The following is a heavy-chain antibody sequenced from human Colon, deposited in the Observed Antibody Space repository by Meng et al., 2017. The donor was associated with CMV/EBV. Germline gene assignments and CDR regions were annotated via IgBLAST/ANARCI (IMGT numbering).Heavy chain of an antibody. J-gene: IGHJ6*02. CDR3: AKDVGANFFYGLDV. V-gene: IGHV3-9*01. CDR1: GFTFDDHA. Sequence: SLKISCAASGFTFDDHAMHWVRQVPGKGPEWVASITWNSETIAYGDSVKGRFTVSRDSAKTALYLQMNSLRAEDTALYYCAKDVGANFFYGLDVWGQGTTVTVSS. CDR2: ITWNSETI. D-gene: IGHD1-26*01.